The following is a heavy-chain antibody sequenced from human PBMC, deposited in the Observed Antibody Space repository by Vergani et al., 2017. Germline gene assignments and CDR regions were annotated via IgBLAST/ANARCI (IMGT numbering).Heavy chain of an antibody. CDR3: VKILRKYCSSTSCSFDY. J-gene: IGHJ4*02. CDR1: GFTFSSYS. D-gene: IGHD2-2*01. CDR2: ISSSSSYI. Sequence: EVQLVESGGGLVKPGGSLRLSCAASGFTFSSYSMNWVRQAPGKGLEWVSSISSSSSYIYYADSVKGRFTISRDNSKNTLYLQMNSLRAEDTAVYYCVKILRKYCSSTSCSFDYWGQGTLVTVSS. V-gene: IGHV3-21*04.